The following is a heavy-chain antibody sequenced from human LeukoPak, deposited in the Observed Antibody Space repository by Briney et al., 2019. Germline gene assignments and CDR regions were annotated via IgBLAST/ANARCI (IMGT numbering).Heavy chain of an antibody. D-gene: IGHD6-19*01. CDR2: IYTSGST. V-gene: IGHV4-61*02. CDR3: ARLGIAVAGGSFDY. CDR1: GGSISSGSYY. Sequence: SETLSLTCTVSGGSISSGSYYWSWIRQPAGKGLEWIGRIYTSGSTNYNPSLKSRVTISVDRSKNQFSLKLSSVTAADTAVYYCARLGIAVAGGSFDYWGQGTLVTVSS. J-gene: IGHJ4*02.